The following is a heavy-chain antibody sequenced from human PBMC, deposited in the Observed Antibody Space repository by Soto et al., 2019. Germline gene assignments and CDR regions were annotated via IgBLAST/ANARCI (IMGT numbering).Heavy chain of an antibody. D-gene: IGHD6-13*01. CDR1: GYSFAKYW. V-gene: IGHV5-51*01. Sequence: GESLKISCRGSGYSFAKYWIGWVRQMPGKGLELVGIIYPDESDIKYSPSFQGQVTISADKSITTAYLQWSSLKASDTAMYYCATPEVGQQLGSWAFDIWGQGTLVTVSS. J-gene: IGHJ3*02. CDR3: ATPEVGQQLGSWAFDI. CDR2: IYPDESDI.